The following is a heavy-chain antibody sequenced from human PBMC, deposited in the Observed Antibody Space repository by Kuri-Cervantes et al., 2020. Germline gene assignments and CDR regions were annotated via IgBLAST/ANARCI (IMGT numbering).Heavy chain of an antibody. V-gene: IGHV4-59*12. Sequence: SETLSLTCTVSGGSISSYYWSWIRQPPGKGLEWIGYIYYSGSTNYNPSLKSRVTISVDTSKKQFSLKLSSVTAADTAVYYCARNYGDYPHDAFDIWGQGTMVT. J-gene: IGHJ3*02. CDR3: ARNYGDYPHDAFDI. D-gene: IGHD4-17*01. CDR2: IYYSGST. CDR1: GGSISSYY.